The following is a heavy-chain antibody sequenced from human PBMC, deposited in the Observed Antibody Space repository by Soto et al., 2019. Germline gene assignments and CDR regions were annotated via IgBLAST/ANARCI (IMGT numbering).Heavy chain of an antibody. CDR3: ARDTSHRYCSSTSCFAYYYYYGMDV. V-gene: IGHV1-18*04. CDR1: GYIFTSYG. D-gene: IGHD2-2*01. CDR2: ISAYNGNT. J-gene: IGHJ6*02. Sequence: GASVKVSCKASGYIFTSYGIRGVRQAPGQGLEWMGWISAYNGNTNYAQTLQGRVTMTTDTSTSTSYMELRSLRSDDTAVYYCARDTSHRYCSSTSCFAYYYYYGMDVWGQGTTVTVSS.